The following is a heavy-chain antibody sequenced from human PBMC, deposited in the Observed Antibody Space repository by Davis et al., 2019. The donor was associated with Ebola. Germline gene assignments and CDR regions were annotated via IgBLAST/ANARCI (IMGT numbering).Heavy chain of an antibody. CDR2: ISYDGSNK. J-gene: IGHJ4*02. CDR1: GFTFSSYA. CDR3: AVKTGLDY. D-gene: IGHD3-9*01. Sequence: GGSLRLSCAASGFTFSSYAMHWVRQAPGKGLEWVAVISYDGSNKYYADSVKGRFTISRDNSKNTLYLQMNSLRAEDTAVYYCAVKTGLDYWGQGTLVTVSS. V-gene: IGHV3-30-3*01.